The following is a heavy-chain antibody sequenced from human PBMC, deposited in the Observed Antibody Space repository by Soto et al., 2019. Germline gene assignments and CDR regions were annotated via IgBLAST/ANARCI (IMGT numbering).Heavy chain of an antibody. V-gene: IGHV4-59*01. CDR2: IYYSGST. CDR1: GGSISSYH. CDR3: ARGGCSGGSCYRQDAFDI. D-gene: IGHD2-15*01. J-gene: IGHJ3*02. Sequence: SETLSLTCTVSGGSISSYHWSWIRQPPGKGLEWIGYIYYSGSTNYNPSLKSRVTISVDTSKNQFSLKLSSVTAADTAVYYCARGGCSGGSCYRQDAFDIWGQGTMVTVSS.